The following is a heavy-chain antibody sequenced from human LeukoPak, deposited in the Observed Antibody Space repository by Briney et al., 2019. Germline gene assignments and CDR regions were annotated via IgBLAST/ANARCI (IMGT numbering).Heavy chain of an antibody. Sequence: PSETLSLTCAVSGGSISSSNWWSWVRQPPGKGLEWIGEIYHSGSTNYNPSLKSRVTISVDTSKNQFSLKLSSVTAADTAVYYCARHLRWIQLWPPYFDYWGQGTLVTVSS. CDR1: GGSISSSNW. V-gene: IGHV4-4*02. J-gene: IGHJ4*02. D-gene: IGHD5-18*01. CDR3: ARHLRWIQLWPPYFDY. CDR2: IYHSGST.